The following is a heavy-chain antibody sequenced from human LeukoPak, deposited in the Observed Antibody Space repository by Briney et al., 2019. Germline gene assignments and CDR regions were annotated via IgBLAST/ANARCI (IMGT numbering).Heavy chain of an antibody. Sequence: GGSLRLSCAASGFTFNSYGLSWVRQAPGKGLEWVSAISGSGGSTYYADSVKGRFTISRDNSRNTLYLQMNSLRAEDTAVYYCAKIAETSGIYGQGYDYWGQGTLVTVSS. CDR3: AKIAETSGIYGQGYDY. J-gene: IGHJ4*02. CDR2: ISGSGGST. V-gene: IGHV3-23*01. D-gene: IGHD1-26*01. CDR1: GFTFNSYG.